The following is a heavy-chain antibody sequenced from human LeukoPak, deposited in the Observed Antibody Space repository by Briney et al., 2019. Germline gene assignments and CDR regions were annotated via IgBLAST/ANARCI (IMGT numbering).Heavy chain of an antibody. CDR1: GYTFISYG. CDR3: AREFCSGGGCYYYGMDV. V-gene: IGHV1-18*01. Sequence: ASVKVSCKASGYTFISYGISWVRHAPGQGLEWMGWISGYNGNTNYAQRFQGRVTMTTDTSTSTAYLELRRLRSDDTAIYYCAREFCSGGGCYYYGMDVWGQGTTVTVS. CDR2: ISGYNGNT. D-gene: IGHD2-15*01. J-gene: IGHJ6*02.